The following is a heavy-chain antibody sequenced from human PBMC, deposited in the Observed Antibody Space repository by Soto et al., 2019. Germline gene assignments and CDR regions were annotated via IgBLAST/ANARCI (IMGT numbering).Heavy chain of an antibody. Sequence: PGGAPRPSCAASGFTFSDSYMSWIPQAPGKGLDWFSYIISSGSTIYYADSVKGRFTISRDNAKNSLYLQMNSLRAEDTAVYYCARDSWYGGNSGKFDYWGQGTLVTVSS. CDR1: GFTFSDSY. V-gene: IGHV3-11*01. D-gene: IGHD2-21*02. CDR3: ARDSWYGGNSGKFDY. J-gene: IGHJ4*02. CDR2: IISSGSTI.